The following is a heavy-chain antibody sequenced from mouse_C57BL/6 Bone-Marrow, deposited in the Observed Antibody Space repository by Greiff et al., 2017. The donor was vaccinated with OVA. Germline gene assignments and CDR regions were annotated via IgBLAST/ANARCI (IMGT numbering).Heavy chain of an antibody. CDR1: GYTFTSYW. V-gene: IGHV1-64*01. D-gene: IGHD1-1*01. J-gene: IGHJ3*01. Sequence: QVQLQQPGAELVKPGASVKLSCKASGYTFTSYWMHWVKQRPGQGLEWIGMIHPNSGSTNYNEKFKSKATLTVDESSSTAYMQLSSLTSADSAVYYGARYYYGRSSWFAYWGQGTLVTVSA. CDR3: ARYYYGRSSWFAY. CDR2: IHPNSGST.